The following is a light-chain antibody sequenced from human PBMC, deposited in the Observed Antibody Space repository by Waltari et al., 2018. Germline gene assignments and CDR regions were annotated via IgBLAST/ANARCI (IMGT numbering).Light chain of an antibody. Sequence: SSELTQDPAVSVAMGQTVRITCQGDSLRSYYASWYQQRLGQATILVIYDKNNRPSGVPDRFSGSSSHNTGSLTITGAQAEDEASYYCHSRDASGVAGSFGGGTKLTVL. CDR1: SLRSYY. J-gene: IGLJ2*01. CDR2: DKN. CDR3: HSRDASGVAGS. V-gene: IGLV3-19*01.